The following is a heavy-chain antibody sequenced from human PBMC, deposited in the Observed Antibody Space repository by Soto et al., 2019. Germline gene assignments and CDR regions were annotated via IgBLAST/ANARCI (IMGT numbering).Heavy chain of an antibody. CDR2: IKSKTDGGTT. D-gene: IGHD3-10*01. Sequence: EVQLVESGGGLVKPGGSLRLSCAASGFTFSNAWMSWVRQAPGKGLEWVGRIKSKTDGGTTDYAAPVKGRFTISRDDSKNTLYLQMNSLKSEDTAVYYCTSAGLGSGNYYNDYWGQGTLVTVSS. V-gene: IGHV3-15*01. J-gene: IGHJ4*02. CDR3: TSAGLGSGNYYNDY. CDR1: GFTFSNAW.